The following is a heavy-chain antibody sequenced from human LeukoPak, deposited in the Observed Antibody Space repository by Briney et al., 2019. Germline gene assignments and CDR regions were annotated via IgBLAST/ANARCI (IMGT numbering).Heavy chain of an antibody. Sequence: GGSLRLSCAASGFTFSYYWMHWVRQAPGKGLVWVSRINGDGSTTNYADSVKGRFTISRDNAKNTLYLQMNSLGAEDTAVYYCARGSSGWYDYWGQGTLVTVSS. CDR1: GFTFSYYW. CDR3: ARGSSGWYDY. D-gene: IGHD6-19*01. V-gene: IGHV3-74*01. CDR2: INGDGSTT. J-gene: IGHJ4*02.